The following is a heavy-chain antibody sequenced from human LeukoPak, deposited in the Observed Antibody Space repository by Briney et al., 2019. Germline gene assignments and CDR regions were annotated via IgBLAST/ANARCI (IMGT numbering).Heavy chain of an antibody. D-gene: IGHD6-19*01. J-gene: IGHJ4*02. V-gene: IGHV3-48*03. CDR2: ISGSGSTR. CDR3: ARLAVAGNFVFDY. Sequence: GGSLRLSCAASGFTFTTYEMNRVRQAPGKGLEWVSYISGSGSTRSYADSVKGRFTISRDNAKNSLYLQMNSLRAEDTAVYYCARLAVAGNFVFDYWGQGTLVAVSS. CDR1: GFTFTTYE.